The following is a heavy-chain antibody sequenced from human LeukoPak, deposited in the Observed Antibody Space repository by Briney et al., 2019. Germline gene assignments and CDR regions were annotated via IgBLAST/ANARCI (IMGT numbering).Heavy chain of an antibody. CDR2: ISASPNTR. CDR1: GFTFNDYY. V-gene: IGHV3-11*01. J-gene: IGHJ4*02. Sequence: PGGSLRLSCAASGFTFNDYYMGWIRQAPGQGLEWVSYISASPNTRHYADSVKGRFTISRDNAKDFLYLQMERVRAEDTAIYYCARCYDFWSGDPDYWGQGTLVTVSS. D-gene: IGHD3-3*01. CDR3: ARCYDFWSGDPDY.